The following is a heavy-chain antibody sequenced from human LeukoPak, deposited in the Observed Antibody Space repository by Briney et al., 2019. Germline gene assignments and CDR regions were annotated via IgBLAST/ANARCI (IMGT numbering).Heavy chain of an antibody. CDR2: IWYDGSNK. J-gene: IGHJ4*02. Sequence: GGSLRLSCAASGFTFSSYGMHWVRQAPGKGLEWVAVIWYDGSNKYYADSVKGRFTISRDNSKNTLYLQMNSLRAEDTAVYYCARRRYNWNAIDYWGQGTLVTVSS. V-gene: IGHV3-33*01. CDR3: ARRRYNWNAIDY. CDR1: GFTFSSYG. D-gene: IGHD1-20*01.